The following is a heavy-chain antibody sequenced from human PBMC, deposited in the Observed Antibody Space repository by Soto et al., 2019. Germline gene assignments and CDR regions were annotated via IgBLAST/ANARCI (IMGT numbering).Heavy chain of an antibody. CDR1: GYTFTGYY. CDR2: INTNSGGT. J-gene: IGHJ3*02. CDR3: ARARGGSITIFGVAPRDSAFDI. D-gene: IGHD3-3*01. V-gene: IGHV1-2*04. Sequence: ASVKVSCKASGYTFTGYYMHWVRQAPGQGLEWMGWINTNSGGTNYAQKFQGWVTMTRDTSISTAYMELSRLRSDDTAVYYCARARGGSITIFGVAPRDSAFDIWGQGTMVTVSS.